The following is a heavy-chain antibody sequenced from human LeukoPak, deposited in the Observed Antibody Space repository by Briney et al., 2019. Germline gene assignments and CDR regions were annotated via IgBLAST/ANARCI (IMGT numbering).Heavy chain of an antibody. D-gene: IGHD3-9*01. V-gene: IGHV4-39*07. CDR2: IYYSGST. CDR3: ARDLRVLRYFDWFPQPPDY. J-gene: IGHJ4*02. Sequence: SETLSLTCTVSGGSISSSSYYWGWIRQPPGTGLEWIGSIYYSGSTYYNPSPKSRVTISVDTSKNQFSLKLSSVTAADTAVYYCARDLRVLRYFDWFPQPPDYWGQGTLVTVSS. CDR1: GGSISSSSYY.